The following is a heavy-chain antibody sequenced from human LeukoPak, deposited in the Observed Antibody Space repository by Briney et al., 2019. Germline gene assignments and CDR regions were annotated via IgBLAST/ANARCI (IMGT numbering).Heavy chain of an antibody. D-gene: IGHD3-10*01. CDR1: GGTFSSYA. Sequence: GSSVKVSCKASGGTFSSYAISWVRQAPGQGLEWMGGIIPIFGTANYAQKFQGRVTITADESTSTAYMELSSLRSEATAVYYCARAKEYYYGSGSYNSLDYWGQGTLVTVSS. CDR2: IIPIFGTA. V-gene: IGHV1-69*01. J-gene: IGHJ4*02. CDR3: ARAKEYYYGSGSYNSLDY.